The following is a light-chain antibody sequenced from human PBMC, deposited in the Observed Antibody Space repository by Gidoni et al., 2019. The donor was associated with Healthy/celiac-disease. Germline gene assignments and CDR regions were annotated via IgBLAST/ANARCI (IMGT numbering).Light chain of an antibody. J-gene: IGKJ1*01. CDR1: QSISSY. CDR3: QQSYSTPRT. V-gene: IGKV1-39*01. CDR2: AAS. Sequence: DIQMTQSPSSLSASVADRVTITCRASQSISSYLNWYQQKPGKAPKLLIYAASSLPSGVPSRFSGSGSGTDFTLTISSLQPEDFATYYCQQSYSTPRTFXQXTKVEIK.